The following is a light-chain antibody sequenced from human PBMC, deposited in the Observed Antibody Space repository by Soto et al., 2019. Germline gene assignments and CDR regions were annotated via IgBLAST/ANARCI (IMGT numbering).Light chain of an antibody. J-gene: IGLJ2*01. V-gene: IGLV1-40*01. CDR2: GNN. Sequence: QSVLTQPPSVSGAPGQRVTISCTGNHSNIGGGYDVHWYQQLPGTAPKLLIYGNNNRPSGVPDRFSGSKSYASASLAITGLQSEDEADYYCHSYDSRLSGSVFGGGTKLTVL. CDR1: HSNIGGGYD. CDR3: HSYDSRLSGSV.